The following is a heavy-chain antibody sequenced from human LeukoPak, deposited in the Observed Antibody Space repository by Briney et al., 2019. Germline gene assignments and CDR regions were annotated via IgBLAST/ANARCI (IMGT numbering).Heavy chain of an antibody. CDR3: AKDIIVATIVGLGAFDI. CDR1: GFTFSSFA. D-gene: IGHD5-12*01. J-gene: IGHJ3*02. V-gene: IGHV3-23*01. Sequence: GGSLRLSCAASGFTFSSFAMSWVRQAPGKGLEWVSAISGSGGSTYYADSAKGRFTISRDNSKNTLYLQMNSLRAEDTAVYYSAKDIIVATIVGLGAFDIWGQGTMVTVSS. CDR2: ISGSGGST.